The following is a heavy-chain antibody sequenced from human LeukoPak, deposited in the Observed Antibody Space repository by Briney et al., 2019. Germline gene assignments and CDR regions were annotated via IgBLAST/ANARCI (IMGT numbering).Heavy chain of an antibody. J-gene: IGHJ5*02. CDR3: ASALSGYQLYNWFDP. CDR1: GGSISSSSYY. CDR2: IYYSGST. V-gene: IGHV4-39*01. D-gene: IGHD2-2*01. Sequence: SETLSLTCTVSGGSISSSSYYWGWIRQPPGKGLEWIGSIYYSGSTYYNPSLKSRVTISVDTSKNQFSLKLSSVTAADTAVYYCASALSGYQLYNWFDPWGQGTLVTVSS.